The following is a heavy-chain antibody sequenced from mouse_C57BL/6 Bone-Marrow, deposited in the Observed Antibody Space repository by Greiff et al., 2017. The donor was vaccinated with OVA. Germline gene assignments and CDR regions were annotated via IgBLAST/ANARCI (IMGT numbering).Heavy chain of an antibody. CDR3: ARPGTWYFDY. CDR2: ISSGGSYT. Sequence: DVMLVESGGDLVKPGGSLKLSCAASGFTFSSYGMSWVRQTPDKRLEWVATISSGGSYTYYPDSVKGRFTISRDNAKNTLYLQMSSLKSEDTAMYYCARPGTWYFDYWGQGTTLTVSS. V-gene: IGHV5-6*02. D-gene: IGHD4-1*01. J-gene: IGHJ2*01. CDR1: GFTFSSYG.